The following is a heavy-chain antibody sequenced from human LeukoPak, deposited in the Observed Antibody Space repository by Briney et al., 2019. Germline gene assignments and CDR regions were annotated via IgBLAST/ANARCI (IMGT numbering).Heavy chain of an antibody. CDR1: GGSISSYY. J-gene: IGHJ4*02. Sequence: SETLSLTCTVSGGSISSYYWSWIRQPPGKGLEWIGYIYYSGSTNYNPSLKSRVTISVDTSKNQFSLKLSSVTAADTAVYYCARSIAAAGYDYWGQETLVTVSS. V-gene: IGHV4-59*08. CDR3: ARSIAAAGYDY. CDR2: IYYSGST. D-gene: IGHD6-13*01.